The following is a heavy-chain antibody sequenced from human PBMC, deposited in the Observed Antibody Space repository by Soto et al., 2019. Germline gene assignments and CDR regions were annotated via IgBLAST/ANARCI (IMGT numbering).Heavy chain of an antibody. CDR2: ISGSGGTT. V-gene: IGHV3-23*01. Sequence: EVQLLESGGGLVQPGGSLRLSCTGSGFTFSSYAMNWVRQAPGKGLECVSTISGSGGTTYYADSVKGRFTISRDNSKNTLYLQMISLRAEDTAVYYCAKNGRAAAMYNWFDPWGQGTLVTVSS. CDR1: GFTFSSYA. CDR3: AKNGRAAAMYNWFDP. J-gene: IGHJ5*02. D-gene: IGHD6-13*01.